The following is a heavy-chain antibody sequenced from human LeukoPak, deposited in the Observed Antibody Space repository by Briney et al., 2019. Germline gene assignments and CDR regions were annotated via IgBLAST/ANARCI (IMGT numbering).Heavy chain of an antibody. CDR1: GFSFKDYN. CDR3: AELGITMIGGV. J-gene: IGHJ6*04. V-gene: IGHV3-30*18. D-gene: IGHD3-10*02. CDR2: ITYDGSNK. Sequence: PGGSLRLSCAASGFSFKDYNIHWVRQAQGQGLEWVAVITYDGSNKYYTDSVKGRFTISRDNAKNSLYLQMNRLRAEGTAVYYCAELGITMIGGVWGKGTTVTISS.